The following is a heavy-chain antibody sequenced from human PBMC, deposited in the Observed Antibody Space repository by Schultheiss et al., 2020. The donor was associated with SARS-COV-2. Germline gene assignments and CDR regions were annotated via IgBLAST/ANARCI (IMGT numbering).Heavy chain of an antibody. CDR1: GGSISSYY. Sequence: SQTLSLTCTVSGGSISSYYLSWIRQPPGKGLEWIGYIYYSGSTNYNPSLKSRVTISVDTSKNQFSLKLSSVTAADTAVYYCARDYGDYGYYYYGMDVWGQGTTVTVSS. J-gene: IGHJ6*02. D-gene: IGHD4-17*01. CDR2: IYYSGST. CDR3: ARDYGDYGYYYYGMDV. V-gene: IGHV4-59*12.